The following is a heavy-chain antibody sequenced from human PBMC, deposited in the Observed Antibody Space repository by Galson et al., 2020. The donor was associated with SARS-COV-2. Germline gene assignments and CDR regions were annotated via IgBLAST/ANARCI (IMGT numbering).Heavy chain of an antibody. J-gene: IGHJ4*02. Sequence: SETLSLTCTVPSDSITTYYWSWIRQPPGKGLEWIGSIYYSGGANYSPSLKSRVTISIDTSKNQFSLKLRSVTAADTAVYYCARGDFGGIAFDYWGQGTLVTVSS. CDR2: IYYSGGA. CDR3: ARGDFGGIAFDY. V-gene: IGHV4-59*01. CDR1: SDSITTYY. D-gene: IGHD4-17*01.